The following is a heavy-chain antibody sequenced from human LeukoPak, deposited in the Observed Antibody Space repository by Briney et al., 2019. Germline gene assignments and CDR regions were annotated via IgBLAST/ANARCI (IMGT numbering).Heavy chain of an antibody. V-gene: IGHV1-2*04. J-gene: IGHJ3*02. CDR2: INPNSGGT. Sequence: ASVKVSCKASGYTFTGYYMHWVRQAPGQGLEWMGWINPNSGGTNYAQKFQGWVTMTRDTSISTAYMELSRLRSDDTAVYYCARAKGSGSYDAFDIWGQGTMVTVSS. CDR3: ARAKGSGSYDAFDI. CDR1: GYTFTGYY. D-gene: IGHD3-10*01.